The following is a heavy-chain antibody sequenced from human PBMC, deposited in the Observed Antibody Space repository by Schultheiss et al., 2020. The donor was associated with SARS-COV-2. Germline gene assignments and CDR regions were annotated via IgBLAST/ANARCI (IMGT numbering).Heavy chain of an antibody. V-gene: IGHV4-34*01. J-gene: IGHJ6*03. Sequence: GSLRLSCAVYGGSFSDYYWNWVRQPPGKGLEWIGEINRSGSTNYNPSLKSRVTISVDTSKNQFSLKLTSVTAADTAVYYCARGKGSPIYFYYYMDVWGKGTTVTVSS. D-gene: IGHD2-15*01. CDR2: INRSGST. CDR3: ARGKGSPIYFYYYMDV. CDR1: GGSFSDYY.